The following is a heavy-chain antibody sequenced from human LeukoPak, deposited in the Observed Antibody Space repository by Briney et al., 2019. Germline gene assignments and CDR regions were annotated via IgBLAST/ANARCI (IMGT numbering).Heavy chain of an antibody. CDR3: AKDLRVGYGSGSYYNPFDY. Sequence: GGSLRLSCAASGFTFSSYGMHWVRQAPGKGLEWVAFIRYDGSNKYYADSMKGRFTISRDNSKNTLYLQMNSLRAEDTAVYYCAKDLRVGYGSGSYYNPFDYWGQGTLVTVSS. D-gene: IGHD3-10*01. CDR1: GFTFSSYG. CDR2: IRYDGSNK. J-gene: IGHJ4*02. V-gene: IGHV3-30*02.